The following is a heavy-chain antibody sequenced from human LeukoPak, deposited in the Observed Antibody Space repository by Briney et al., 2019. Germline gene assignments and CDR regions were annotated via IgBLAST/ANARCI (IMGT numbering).Heavy chain of an antibody. CDR3: ARSMYSSGWSPFDY. D-gene: IGHD6-19*01. J-gene: IGHJ4*02. CDR2: ISYDGSNK. CDR1: GFTFSSYA. Sequence: GALRLSCAASGFTFSSYAMHWVRQAPGKGLEWVAVISYDGSNKYYADSVKGRFTISRDNSKNTLYLQMNSLRAEDTAVYYCARSMYSSGWSPFDYWGQGTLVTVSS. V-gene: IGHV3-30*04.